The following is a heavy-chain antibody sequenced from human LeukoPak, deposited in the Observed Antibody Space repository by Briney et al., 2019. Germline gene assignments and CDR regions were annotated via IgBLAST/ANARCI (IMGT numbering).Heavy chain of an antibody. CDR1: GITVSSEY. V-gene: IGHV3-53*01. CDR2: IYSDDRT. D-gene: IGHD3-10*02. Sequence: GGSLRLSCAASGITVSSEYMTWVRQAPGKGLEWVSTIYSDDRTYYSASMKGRFTISRDNSKNTLYLQVKSLRADDTAVYFCARIKKSLFGEAIDYWGQGALVTVSS. J-gene: IGHJ4*02. CDR3: ARIKKSLFGEAIDY.